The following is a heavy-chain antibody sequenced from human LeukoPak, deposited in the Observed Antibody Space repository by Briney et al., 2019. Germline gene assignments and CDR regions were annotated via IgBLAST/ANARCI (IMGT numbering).Heavy chain of an antibody. D-gene: IGHD1-26*01. V-gene: IGHV3-15*01. J-gene: IGHJ6*02. CDR3: KWERTVYYSLDV. Sequence: GGSLRLSCTASGFKFSDAWMTWVRQAPGKGLEWLGRIKRGGSTDYAVPVNNRFTISRDDSKNTIYLQIDGLKTEDTAVYYCKWERTVYYSLDVWGQGTTVTVSS. CDR2: IKRGGST. CDR1: GFKFSDAW.